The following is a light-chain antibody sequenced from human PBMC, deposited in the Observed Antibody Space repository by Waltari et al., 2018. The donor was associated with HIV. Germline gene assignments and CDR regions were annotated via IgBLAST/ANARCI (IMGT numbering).Light chain of an antibody. CDR2: RNN. J-gene: IGLJ3*02. V-gene: IGLV1-47*01. CDR1: TSNIGSNY. CDR3: AAWDDGLSWV. Sequence: QSVLTQPPSASGTTGQRVTISCSGSTSNIGSNYVYWYQQLPGTAPKLRIYRNNQRPSGVPDRFSGSKSGTSASLAISGLRSEDEADYYCAAWDDGLSWVFGGGTKLTVL.